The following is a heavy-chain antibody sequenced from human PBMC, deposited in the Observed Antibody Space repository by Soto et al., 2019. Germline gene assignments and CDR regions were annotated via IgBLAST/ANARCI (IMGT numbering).Heavy chain of an antibody. CDR3: ARRRRVGYYYYGMDV. CDR1: GYSFTSYW. CDR2: IYPGDSDT. J-gene: IGHJ6*02. V-gene: IGHV5-51*01. Sequence: PGESLKISCKGSGYSFTSYWIGWVRQMPGKGLEWMGIIYPGDSDTRYNPSFQGQVTISADKSISTAYLQWSSLKASDTAMYYCARRRRVGYYYYGMDVWGQGTTVTLSS.